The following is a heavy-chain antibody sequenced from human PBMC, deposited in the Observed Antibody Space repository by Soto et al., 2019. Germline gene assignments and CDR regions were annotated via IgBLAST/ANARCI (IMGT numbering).Heavy chain of an antibody. CDR2: INPNSGGT. CDR1: GYTFTCYY. Sequence: ASVKVSCKASGYTFTCYYMHWVRQAPGQGLEWMGWINPNSGGTNYAQKFQGWVTMTRDTSISTAYMELSRLRSDDTAVYYCARGPTSSYCSSTSCYYGMDVWGQGTTVTVSS. V-gene: IGHV1-2*04. CDR3: ARGPTSSYCSSTSCYYGMDV. J-gene: IGHJ6*02. D-gene: IGHD2-2*01.